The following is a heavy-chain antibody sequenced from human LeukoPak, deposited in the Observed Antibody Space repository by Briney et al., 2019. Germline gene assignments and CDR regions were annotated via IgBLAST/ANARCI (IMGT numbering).Heavy chain of an antibody. Sequence: SETLSLTCTVSGGSISSGDYYWSWIRQPPGKGLEWIGYSDYSGSTYYNPSLKSRVTISVDTSKNQFSLKLSSVTAADTAVYYSASIAAAGTNYYYYGMDVWGQGTTVTVSS. CDR2: SDYSGST. CDR3: ASIAAAGTNYYYYGMDV. D-gene: IGHD6-13*01. J-gene: IGHJ6*02. CDR1: GGSISSGDYY. V-gene: IGHV4-30-4*01.